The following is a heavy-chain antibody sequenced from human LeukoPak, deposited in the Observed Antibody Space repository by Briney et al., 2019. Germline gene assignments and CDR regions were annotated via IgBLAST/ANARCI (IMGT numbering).Heavy chain of an antibody. CDR2: IKQDGGET. V-gene: IGHV3-7*03. J-gene: IGHJ4*02. Sequence: GGSLRLSCAASGFPFSSYWMAWVRQAPGKGLEWVASIKQDGGETFYVDSVKGRFTISRDNAKNSLFLQMISLRVEDTAFYYCTKTSTGYSSSLFDAHFDYWGQGTLVTVSS. D-gene: IGHD6-13*01. CDR1: GFPFSSYW. CDR3: TKTSTGYSSSLFDAHFDY.